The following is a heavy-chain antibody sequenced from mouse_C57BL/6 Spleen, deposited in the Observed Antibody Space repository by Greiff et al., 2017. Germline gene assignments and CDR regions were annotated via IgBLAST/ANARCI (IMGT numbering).Heavy chain of an antibody. D-gene: IGHD1-1*01. V-gene: IGHV1-55*01. J-gene: IGHJ3*01. CDR3: ARLYYGSSPAWFAY. CDR1: GYTFTSYW. CDR2: IYPGSGST. Sequence: VQLQQPGAELVKPGASVKMSCKASGYTFTSYWITWVKQRPGQGLEWIGDIYPGSGSTNYNEKFKSKATLTVDTSSSTAYMQLSSLTSEDSAVYYCARLYYGSSPAWFAYWGQGTLVTVSA.